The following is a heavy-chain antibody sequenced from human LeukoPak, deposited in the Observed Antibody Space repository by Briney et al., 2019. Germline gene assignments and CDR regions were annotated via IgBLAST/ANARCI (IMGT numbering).Heavy chain of an antibody. D-gene: IGHD3-9*01. CDR2: ISSSSSYI. V-gene: IGHV3-21*01. CDR3: AGNYYDILTGYHPLDY. Sequence: PGGSLRLSCAASGFTFSSYSMNWVRQAPGKGLEWVSSISSSSSYIYYADSLKGRFTISRDNAKNSLYLRMNSLRAEDTAVYYCAGNYYDILTGYHPLDYWGQGTLVTVSS. J-gene: IGHJ4*02. CDR1: GFTFSSYS.